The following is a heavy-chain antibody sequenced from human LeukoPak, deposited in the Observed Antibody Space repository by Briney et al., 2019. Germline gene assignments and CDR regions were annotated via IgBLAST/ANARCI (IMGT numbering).Heavy chain of an antibody. Sequence: ASVKVSCKASGYTFTNNYLHWVRQAPGQGLEWMGMIYPRDGSTSYAQNFQGRVTVTRDTSTTTVHMELRGLKSEDTAVYYCARDQEGFDYWGQGTVVTVSS. CDR2: IYPRDGST. V-gene: IGHV1-46*01. J-gene: IGHJ4*02. CDR1: GYTFTNNY. CDR3: ARDQEGFDY.